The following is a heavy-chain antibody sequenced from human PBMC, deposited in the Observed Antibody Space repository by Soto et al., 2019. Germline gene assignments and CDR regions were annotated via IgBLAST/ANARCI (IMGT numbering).Heavy chain of an antibody. CDR2: IYYSGST. CDR1: GGSISSGDYY. J-gene: IGHJ4*02. Sequence: SETLSLTCTVSGGSISSGDYYWSCIRQPPGKGLEWIGYIYYSGSTYYNPSLKSRVTISVDTSKNQFSLKLSSVTAADTAVYYCARSYYYDSSGYRPGHIDYWGQGTLVTVSS. CDR3: ARSYYYDSSGYRPGHIDY. D-gene: IGHD3-22*01. V-gene: IGHV4-30-4*01.